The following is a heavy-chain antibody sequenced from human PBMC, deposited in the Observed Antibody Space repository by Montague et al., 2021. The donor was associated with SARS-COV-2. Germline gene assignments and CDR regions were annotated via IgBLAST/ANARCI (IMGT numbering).Heavy chain of an antibody. CDR3: TRGLYAAYH. CDR1: GFTFSDYA. V-gene: IGHV3-23*01. Sequence: SLRLYCAASGFTFSDYAMNWVRQAPGKGLEWVSSINYRGTYYADSVRGRFTISRDNSKNTLYLQMHSLRAEDTAVYYCTRGLYAAYHWGQGTLVTVSS. D-gene: IGHD2/OR15-2a*01. CDR2: INYRGT. J-gene: IGHJ4*02.